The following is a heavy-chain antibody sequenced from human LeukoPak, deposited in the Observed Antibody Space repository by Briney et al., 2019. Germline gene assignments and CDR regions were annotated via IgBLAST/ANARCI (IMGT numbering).Heavy chain of an antibody. CDR2: ISGGEIST. J-gene: IGHJ4*02. D-gene: IGHD3-9*01. CDR3: ARLHYDVLTGPFDY. Sequence: PGGSLRLSRAASGFTFRNYAMNWVRQAPGKGLEWVSAISGGEISTYYADSVKGRFTISRDNSKNMVYLQLNSLRAEDTAVYYCARLHYDVLTGPFDYWGQGTLVTVSS. CDR1: GFTFRNYA. V-gene: IGHV3-23*01.